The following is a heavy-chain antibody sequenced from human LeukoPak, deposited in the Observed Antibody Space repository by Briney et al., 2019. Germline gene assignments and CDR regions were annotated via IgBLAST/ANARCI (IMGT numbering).Heavy chain of an antibody. Sequence: GGSLRLSCAASGFTFSNYWMHWVRQAPGKGLVWVSRIKSDGSSTNYADSVKGRFTISRDNAKNTLYLQMNSLRAVDTGVYYCARDEYSSSYMDVWGKGTTVTVSS. CDR2: IKSDGSST. V-gene: IGHV3-74*01. CDR1: GFTFSNYW. D-gene: IGHD6-6*01. CDR3: ARDEYSSSYMDV. J-gene: IGHJ6*03.